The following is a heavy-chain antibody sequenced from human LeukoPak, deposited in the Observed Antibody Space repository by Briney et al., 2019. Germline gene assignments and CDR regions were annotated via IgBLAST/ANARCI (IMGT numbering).Heavy chain of an antibody. D-gene: IGHD4-11*01. J-gene: IGHJ4*02. CDR2: INHSGST. CDR3: ATDYMPPHD. V-gene: IGHV4-34*01. CDR1: GGSFSGYY. Sequence: SETLSLTCAVYGGSFSGYYWSWIRQPPGKGLEWIGEINHSGSTNYNPSLKSRVTISVDTSKNQFSLKLSSVTAADTAVYYCATDYMPPHDWGQGTLVTVSS.